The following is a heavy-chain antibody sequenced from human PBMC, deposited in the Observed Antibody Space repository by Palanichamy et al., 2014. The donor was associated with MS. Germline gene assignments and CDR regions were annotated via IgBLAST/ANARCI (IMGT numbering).Heavy chain of an antibody. CDR2: INHSGST. V-gene: IGHV4-34*01. D-gene: IGHD5/OR15-5a*01. CDR1: GGSFSGYF. J-gene: IGHJ6*02. Sequence: QVQLQQWGAGLLKPSATLSLTCAVQGGSFSGYFWSWIRQPPGKGLEWIGEINHSGSTDYNPSLKSRVSMSADTSKNQFSLKLTSVTAADTAVYYCARMSTYYFYAMDVWGQGTTVTVSS. CDR3: ARMSTYYFYAMDV.